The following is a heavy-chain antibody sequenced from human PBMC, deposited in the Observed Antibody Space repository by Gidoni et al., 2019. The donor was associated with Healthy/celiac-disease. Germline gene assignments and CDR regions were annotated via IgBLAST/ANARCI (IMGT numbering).Heavy chain of an antibody. CDR2: IYHSGST. CDR3: ARSKVYRDYYYYYYMDV. Sequence: QVPLQESGPGLVKPSGTLSLTRAVSGGSIISRNWWGWVRQPPGKGLEWIGEIYHSGSTNYNPSHKSRVTISVDKSKNQFSLKLSSVTAADTAVYYCARSKVYRDYYYYYYMDVWGKGTTVTVSS. CDR1: GGSIISRNW. J-gene: IGHJ6*03. V-gene: IGHV4-4*02.